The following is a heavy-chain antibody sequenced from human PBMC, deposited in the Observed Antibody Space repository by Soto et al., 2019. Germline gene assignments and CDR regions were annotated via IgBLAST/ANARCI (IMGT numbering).Heavy chain of an antibody. D-gene: IGHD2-2*02. Sequence: PSETLSLTCTVSGGSVSSGSYYWSWIRQPPGKVLEWIGYIYYSGSTNYNPSLKSRVTISVDTSKNQFSLKLSSVTAADTAVYYCASVTRTCISTSCYRYYYGMDVWGQGTTVTVSS. V-gene: IGHV4-61*01. CDR2: IYYSGST. J-gene: IGHJ6*02. CDR1: GGSVSSGSYY. CDR3: ASVTRTCISTSCYRYYYGMDV.